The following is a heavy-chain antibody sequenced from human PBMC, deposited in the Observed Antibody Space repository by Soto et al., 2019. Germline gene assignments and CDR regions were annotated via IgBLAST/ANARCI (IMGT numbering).Heavy chain of an antibody. J-gene: IGHJ4*02. Sequence: QVQLVQSGAEVKKPGASVKVSCKASGYTFTSHYMHWVRQAPGQGLEWMGIINPSGGRTSYAQKVMCSVTITRDTSTITLYMELSSLRSEDTGVYYCAREEGYSWEAGGMVPDYWGQGTLVTVSS. V-gene: IGHV1-46*01. CDR2: INPSGGRT. D-gene: IGHD3-10*01. CDR3: AREEGYSWEAGGMVPDY. CDR1: GYTFTSHY.